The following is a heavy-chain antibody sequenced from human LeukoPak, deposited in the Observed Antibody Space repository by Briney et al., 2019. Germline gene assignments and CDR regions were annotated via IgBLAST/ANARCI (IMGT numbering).Heavy chain of an antibody. CDR1: EFIVSSYY. CDR2: ISGSGDNT. CDR3: AKGSYYDSSGSFYFDY. D-gene: IGHD3-22*01. V-gene: IGHV3-23*01. J-gene: IGHJ4*02. Sequence: GGSLRLSCAASEFIVSSYYMSWVRQAPGKGLEWVSGISGSGDNTYYADSVKGRFTISRDNSKNTLYVQVNSLGTEDTAAYYCAKGSYYDSSGSFYFDYWGQGTLVTVSS.